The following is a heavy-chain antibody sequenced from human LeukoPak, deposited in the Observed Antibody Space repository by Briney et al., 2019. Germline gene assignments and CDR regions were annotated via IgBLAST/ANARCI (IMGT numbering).Heavy chain of an antibody. CDR1: GYTFTSYY. D-gene: IGHD3-16*02. Sequence: ASVKVSCKASGYTFTSYYMHWVRQAPGQGLEWMGIINPSGGSTSYAQKFQGRVTMTRNMSTSTVYMELSSLRSEDTAVYYCARDLITFGGVIVIHLDYWGQGTLVTVSS. V-gene: IGHV1-46*01. CDR2: INPSGGST. J-gene: IGHJ4*02. CDR3: ARDLITFGGVIVIHLDY.